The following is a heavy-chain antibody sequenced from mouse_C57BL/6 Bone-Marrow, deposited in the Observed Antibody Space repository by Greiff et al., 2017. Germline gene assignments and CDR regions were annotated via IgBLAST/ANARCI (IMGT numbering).Heavy chain of an antibody. Sequence: EVQLQQSVAELVRPGASVKLSCTASGFNIKNTYMHWVKQRPEQGLEWIGRIYPANGNTNYAPKFQGKATITADTSSNTAYLQRSSLTSEDTAIYYCARSEWLPFGWYCDVWGTGTTVTVSS. J-gene: IGHJ1*03. CDR2: IYPANGNT. D-gene: IGHD2-2*01. CDR3: ARSEWLPFGWYCDV. V-gene: IGHV14-3*01. CDR1: GFNIKNTY.